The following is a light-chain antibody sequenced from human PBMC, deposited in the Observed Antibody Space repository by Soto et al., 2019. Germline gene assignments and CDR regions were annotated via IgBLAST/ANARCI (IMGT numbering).Light chain of an antibody. Sequence: IQLTQSPSFLSASVGDRVTITCRASQGISSNLAWYQQKPWKAPKLLIYVASPLQSGVPSRFSGSGSGTDFTLTISSLQSEDFATYYRQQLKSYPLTFGGGTKVAIK. CDR1: QGISSN. J-gene: IGKJ4*01. CDR2: VAS. V-gene: IGKV1-9*01. CDR3: QQLKSYPLT.